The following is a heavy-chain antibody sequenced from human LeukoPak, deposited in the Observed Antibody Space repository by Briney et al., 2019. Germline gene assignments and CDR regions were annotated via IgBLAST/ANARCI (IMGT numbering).Heavy chain of an antibody. CDR2: IRYDGSKK. CDR3: AKDRGKVPASIFDY. V-gene: IGHV3-30*02. D-gene: IGHD2-2*01. CDR1: GYTFSSYG. Sequence: PGGSLRLSCEASGYTFSSYGMHWVRQAPGKGLEWVAFIRYDGSKKYYADSVKGRFTISRDNSKNTLYLQMNSLRAEDTAVYYCAKDRGKVPASIFDYWGQGTLVTVSS. J-gene: IGHJ4*02.